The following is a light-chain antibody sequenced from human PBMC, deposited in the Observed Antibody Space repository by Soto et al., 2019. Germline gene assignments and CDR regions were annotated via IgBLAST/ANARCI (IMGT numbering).Light chain of an antibody. CDR3: QQYSSLPHT. V-gene: IGKV3-20*01. CDR2: GIS. CDR1: QSVTSRY. J-gene: IGKJ2*01. Sequence: ESVLTQSPGTLSLSPGERATLSCRASQSVTSRYFAWYQQRPGQAPRLLIYGISNRATGIPDRFSGSGSGTDFTLTISRLEPEDFVVYYCQQYSSLPHTFGQGTK.